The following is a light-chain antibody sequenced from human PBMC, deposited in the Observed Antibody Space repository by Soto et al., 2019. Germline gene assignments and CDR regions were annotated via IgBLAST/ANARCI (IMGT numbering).Light chain of an antibody. V-gene: IGKV3-20*01. Sequence: EIGLTQSPDTLSLSPGERATLSCRVSQSVSSDYLAWYQQKPGQAPRLLIYGASTRAAGIPDRFSGSGSGTDFSLTISRLEPEDFAVYYCQQYDDSETFGQGTKVDIK. CDR3: QQYDDSET. CDR1: QSVSSDY. J-gene: IGKJ1*01. CDR2: GAS.